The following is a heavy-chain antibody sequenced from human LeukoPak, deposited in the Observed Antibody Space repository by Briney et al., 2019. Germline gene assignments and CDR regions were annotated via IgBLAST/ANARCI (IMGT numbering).Heavy chain of an antibody. J-gene: IGHJ4*02. CDR1: GGTFSSYA. V-gene: IGHV1-69*13. Sequence: ASVKVSCKASGGTFSSYAISWVRQAPGQGLEWMGGIIPIFGTANYAQKFQGRVTITADESTSTAYMELSSLRSEDTAVYYCARALGGYCSSTSCYFDYWGQGTLVTVSS. CDR2: IIPIFGTA. D-gene: IGHD2-2*01. CDR3: ARALGGYCSSTSCYFDY.